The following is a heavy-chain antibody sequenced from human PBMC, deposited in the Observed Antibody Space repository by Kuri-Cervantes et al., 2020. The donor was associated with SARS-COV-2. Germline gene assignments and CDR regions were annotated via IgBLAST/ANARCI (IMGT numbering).Heavy chain of an antibody. J-gene: IGHJ4*02. CDR3: AKTSKSASSWFGHFDY. V-gene: IGHV3-30*18. CDR2: TSYNGKEN. CDR1: GFSLRDFG. D-gene: IGHD6-13*01. Sequence: GESLKISCVASGFSLRDFGMHWVRQAPGKGLEWVAATSYNGKENYYGDSVKGRFTISRDNSKNNLYLEMDSLRTDDTAVYFRAKTSKSASSWFGHFDYWGQGSLVTVSS.